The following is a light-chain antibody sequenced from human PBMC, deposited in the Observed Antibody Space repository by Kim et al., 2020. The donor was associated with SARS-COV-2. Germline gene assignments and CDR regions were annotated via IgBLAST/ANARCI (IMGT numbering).Light chain of an antibody. Sequence: VNFSGTGGSSNIGAGYDVHWYQQLPGTAPKLLIYGNSNRPSGVPDRFSGSKSGTSASLAITGLQAEDEADYYCQSYDSSLSGSYVFGTGTKVTVL. CDR1: SSNIGAGYD. J-gene: IGLJ1*01. CDR3: QSYDSSLSGSYV. V-gene: IGLV1-40*01. CDR2: GNS.